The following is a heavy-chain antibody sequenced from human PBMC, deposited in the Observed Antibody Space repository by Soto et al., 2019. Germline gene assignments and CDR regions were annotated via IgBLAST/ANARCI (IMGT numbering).Heavy chain of an antibody. D-gene: IGHD4-17*01. CDR1: GFTFSSYA. J-gene: IGHJ4*02. V-gene: IGHV3-23*01. Sequence: EVQLLESGGGLVQPGGSLRLSCAASGFTFSSYAMSWVRQAPGKGLEWVSAISGSGANTYYADSVKGRFTISRDNSKNTLYLQMNSLSAEDTAVYYCAKARGDYIRSSFDYWGQGTLVTVSS. CDR3: AKARGDYIRSSFDY. CDR2: ISGSGANT.